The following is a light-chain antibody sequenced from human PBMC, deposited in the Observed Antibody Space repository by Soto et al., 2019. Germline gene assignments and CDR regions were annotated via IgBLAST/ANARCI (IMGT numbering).Light chain of an antibody. CDR3: QERYFTPFN. J-gene: IGKJ3*01. V-gene: IGKV1-39*01. Sequence: DIQMTQSPSSLSASTGDRVTITCRASQDISIYLNWYQHKPGRAPKFLIYTATTLQSGVPSRFSDSESGTDFTITISSLQPDDFATYYCQERYFTPFNFGPGTKVDMK. CDR2: TAT. CDR1: QDISIY.